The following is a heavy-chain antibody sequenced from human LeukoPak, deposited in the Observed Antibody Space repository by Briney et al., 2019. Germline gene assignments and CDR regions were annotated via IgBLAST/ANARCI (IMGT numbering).Heavy chain of an antibody. CDR2: INPSGGST. Sequence: ASVKVSCKASGYTLTSYYMHWVRQAPGQGLEWMGIINPSGGSTTYAQKFQGRVTMTRDTSTTTVYMELSSLRSEDTAVYYCARPSTLVRGQVFDYWGQGTLVTVSS. D-gene: IGHD3-10*01. CDR3: ARPSTLVRGQVFDY. CDR1: GYTLTSYY. J-gene: IGHJ4*02. V-gene: IGHV1-46*01.